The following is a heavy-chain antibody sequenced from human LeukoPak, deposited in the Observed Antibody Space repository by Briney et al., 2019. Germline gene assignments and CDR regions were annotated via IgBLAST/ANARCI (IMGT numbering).Heavy chain of an antibody. J-gene: IGHJ4*02. D-gene: IGHD3-10*01. CDR1: GFTFSSNA. Sequence: GGSLRLSCVASGFTFSSNALDWVRQAPGKGLQWVAAISYGSGYMHYADSVKGRFTISRDNAKNSVYLPMNSLRAEDTAVYYCAKVGTGNHQFGSGDFDYWGQGTLVTVSA. CDR3: AKVGTGNHQFGSGDFDY. V-gene: IGHV3-21*06. CDR2: ISYGSGYM.